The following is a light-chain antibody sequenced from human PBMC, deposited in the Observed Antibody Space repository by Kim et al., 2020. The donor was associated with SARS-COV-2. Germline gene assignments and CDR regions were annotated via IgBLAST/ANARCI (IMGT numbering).Light chain of an antibody. Sequence: EIVMTQSPASLSVSPGERALLSCRASQSVGSNLAWYQQTPGQAPRLLIYGASTRATGIPPRFIGSGSGTDFTLTISSLQSEDSAVYSCQQYDNWPQTFGQGTKVDIK. V-gene: IGKV3-15*01. CDR3: QQYDNWPQT. J-gene: IGKJ1*01. CDR2: GAS. CDR1: QSVGSN.